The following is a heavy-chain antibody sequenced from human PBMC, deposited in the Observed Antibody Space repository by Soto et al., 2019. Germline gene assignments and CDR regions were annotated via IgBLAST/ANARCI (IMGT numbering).Heavy chain of an antibody. CDR2: IGTADNT. D-gene: IGHD3-3*01. Sequence: GGSLRLSCAASGFTFSSYDMRWVRQATGKGLKWVSAIGTADNTYYPGSVKGRFTISRENAKNSLYLQMNSLRAEDTAVYYCARAQVGTYYDFWSGYYSSYYYYYGMDVWGQGTTVTVSS. CDR3: ARAQVGTYYDFWSGYYSSYYYYYGMDV. J-gene: IGHJ6*02. CDR1: GFTFSSYD. V-gene: IGHV3-13*01.